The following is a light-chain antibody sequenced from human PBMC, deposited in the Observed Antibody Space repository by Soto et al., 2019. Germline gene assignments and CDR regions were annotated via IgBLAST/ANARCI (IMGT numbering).Light chain of an antibody. CDR2: WAS. Sequence: DIMMTQSPDSLAVSLGERATINCKSSQSVLYSPNNKNYLAWYQHKPGQPPKMLIYWASIRESGVPDRFSGSGSGTDFTLTISSLQSEDVAVYYCQQYYTNSWSFSQGTKGDIK. V-gene: IGKV4-1*01. CDR3: QQYYTNSWS. J-gene: IGKJ1*01. CDR1: QSVLYSPNNKNY.